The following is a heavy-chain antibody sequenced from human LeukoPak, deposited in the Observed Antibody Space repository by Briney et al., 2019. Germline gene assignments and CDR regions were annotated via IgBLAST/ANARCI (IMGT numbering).Heavy chain of an antibody. J-gene: IGHJ4*02. CDR3: AREGYYDPSGHFDF. Sequence: GGTLRLSCAASGSTVTSNSMSWVRQAPGKGLEWVSVIYSGGTTYYANSVKGRFTISRDNSKNTLYLQMSSLRAEDTAVYYCAREGYYDPSGHFDFWGLGILVTVSS. CDR2: IYSGGTT. V-gene: IGHV3-66*01. CDR1: GSTVTSNS. D-gene: IGHD3-22*01.